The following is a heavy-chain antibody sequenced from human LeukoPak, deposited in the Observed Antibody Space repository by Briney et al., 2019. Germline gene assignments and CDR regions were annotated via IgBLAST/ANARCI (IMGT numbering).Heavy chain of an antibody. V-gene: IGHV1-2*02. D-gene: IGHD1-1*01. CDR3: ARAEVRYWNQGGKNWFDP. CDR1: GYTFTDYY. CDR2: INPNSGDT. Sequence: ASVKVSCKASGYTFTDYYMYWVRQTPGQGLEWMGWINPNSGDTNYAQKFQGRVTMTRDTSISTAYMELSRLRSDDTAVYYCARAEVRYWNQGGKNWFDPWGQGTLVTVSS. J-gene: IGHJ5*02.